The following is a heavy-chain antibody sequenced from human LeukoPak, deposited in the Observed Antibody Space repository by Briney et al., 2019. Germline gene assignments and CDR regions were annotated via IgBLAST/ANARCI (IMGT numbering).Heavy chain of an antibody. CDR1: GGSISSYY. CDR3: AGYQRTGLSATGLDY. D-gene: IGHD4-17*01. J-gene: IGHJ4*02. CDR2: IYTSGST. V-gene: IGHV4-4*07. Sequence: SETLSLTCTVSGGSISSYYWSWIRQPAGKGLEWIGRIYTSGSTNYNPSLKSRVTMSVDTSKNQFSLKLSSVTAADTAVYYCAGYQRTGLSATGLDYWGQGILVTVSS.